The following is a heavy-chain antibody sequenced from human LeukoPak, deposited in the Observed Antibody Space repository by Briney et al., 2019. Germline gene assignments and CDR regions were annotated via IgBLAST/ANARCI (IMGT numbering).Heavy chain of an antibody. CDR1: GFTFSNFN. Sequence: GGSLRLSCAASGFTFSNFNMHWVRQAPGKGPEWVAFIMFDGSNTKYADSVKGRFTISRDNSTNTLYLQMKTLRTEDTAVYYCARQKLSGAYLPDFWGQGTLITVSS. CDR3: ARQKLSGAYLPDF. V-gene: IGHV3-30*02. J-gene: IGHJ4*02. CDR2: IMFDGSNT. D-gene: IGHD3-10*01.